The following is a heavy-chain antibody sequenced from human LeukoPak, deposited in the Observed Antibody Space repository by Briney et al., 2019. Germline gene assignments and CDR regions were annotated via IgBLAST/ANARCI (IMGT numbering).Heavy chain of an antibody. D-gene: IGHD5-18*01. V-gene: IGHV3-48*03. CDR1: GFTFSSYE. J-gene: IGHJ3*02. Sequence: GGSLRLSCAASGFTFSSYEMNWVRQAPGKGLEWVSYISSSGSTIYYADSVKGQFTISRDNAKNSLYLQMNSLRAEDTAVYYCAREGYSDAFDIWGQGTMVTVSS. CDR2: ISSSGSTI. CDR3: AREGYSDAFDI.